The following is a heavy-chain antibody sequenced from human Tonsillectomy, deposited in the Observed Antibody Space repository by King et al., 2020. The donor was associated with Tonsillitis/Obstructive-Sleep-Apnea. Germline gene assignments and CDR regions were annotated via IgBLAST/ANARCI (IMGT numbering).Heavy chain of an antibody. Sequence: QLQESGPGLVKPSETLSLTCTVSGGSISSTTYYWGWIRQPPGKGLEWIGSIHYSGSIYYNPSLKSRVTISVDTSKNQFSLQLTSVTAADTAVYYCAREGEYSSTNYFDYWGQGTLVTVSS. V-gene: IGHV4-39*02. J-gene: IGHJ4*02. CDR3: AREGEYSSTNYFDY. CDR1: GGSISSTTYY. D-gene: IGHD6-6*01. CDR2: IHYSGSI.